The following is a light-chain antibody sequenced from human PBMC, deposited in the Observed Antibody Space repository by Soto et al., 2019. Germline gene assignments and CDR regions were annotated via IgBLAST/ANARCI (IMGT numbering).Light chain of an antibody. V-gene: IGKV1-39*01. CDR1: QSISTY. J-gene: IGKJ4*01. CDR3: QQSYSTPLT. Sequence: DIHMTQSPSSLSASVGDRVTITCRASQSISTYLNWYQLKLGKSPKLLIYATSNLQSGVTSRFSGSGSGTDFTLTISSLQPEDFATYYCQQSYSTPLTFGGGTKVEIK. CDR2: ATS.